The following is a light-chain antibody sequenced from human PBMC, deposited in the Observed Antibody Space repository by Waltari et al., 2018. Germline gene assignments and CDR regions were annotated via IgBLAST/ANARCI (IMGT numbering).Light chain of an antibody. V-gene: IGKV1-5*03. CDR2: KAS. CDR1: QRISRW. Sequence: DIQMTQSPSTLSASVGDRVPITCRASQRISRWLAWYQQKPGKAPKLLIYKASSLESGGPSGFSGSGAGTEFTLTISSLRPDDFATYYCQQYNSFPYTFGQGTKLEIK. CDR3: QQYNSFPYT. J-gene: IGKJ2*01.